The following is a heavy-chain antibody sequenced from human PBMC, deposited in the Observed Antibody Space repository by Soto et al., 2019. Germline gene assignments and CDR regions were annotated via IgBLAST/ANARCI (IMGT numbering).Heavy chain of an antibody. V-gene: IGHV2-5*01. CDR2: VYWNDDK. D-gene: IGHD6-19*01. Sequence: QITLKESGPTLVKPTQTLTLTCTFSGFSLSTSGVGVGWIRQPPGKALEWLALVYWNDDKHYSPSLKNSLTITKDTSKTQVVLTMTNMDPVDTATYYCARLAVAGTRGYFDYWGQGTLFTVSS. CDR1: GFSLSTSGVG. CDR3: ARLAVAGTRGYFDY. J-gene: IGHJ4*02.